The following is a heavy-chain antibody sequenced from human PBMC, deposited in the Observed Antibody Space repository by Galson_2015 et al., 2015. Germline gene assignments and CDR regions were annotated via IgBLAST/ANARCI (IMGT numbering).Heavy chain of an antibody. CDR2: INRDGSST. CDR3: ARERSGDCNVADV. D-gene: IGHD2/OR15-2a*01. V-gene: IGHV3-74*01. Sequence: SLRLSCAASGFTFSSFWMRWVRQAPGKELVWVARINRDGSSTNHADSVKGRFTISRDNAKNTLFLQMNSLRAEDTAVYYCARERSGDCNVADVWGQGSTVTVAS. CDR1: GFTFSSFW. J-gene: IGHJ6*02.